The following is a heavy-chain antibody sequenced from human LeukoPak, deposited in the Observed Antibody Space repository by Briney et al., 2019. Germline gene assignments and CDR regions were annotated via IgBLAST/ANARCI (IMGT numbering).Heavy chain of an antibody. CDR1: GFTFSTYW. V-gene: IGHV3-74*01. CDR3: AKDSGSSSYYYYYYKDV. J-gene: IGHJ6*03. Sequence: PGGSLRLSCAASGFTFSTYWMHWVRHAPGKGLVWVSRINDDGRSTRYADSVKGRFAISRDNSKNTLYLQMNSLRAEDTAVYYCAKDSGSSSYYYYYYKDVWGKGTTVTISS. D-gene: IGHD3-10*01. CDR2: INDDGRST.